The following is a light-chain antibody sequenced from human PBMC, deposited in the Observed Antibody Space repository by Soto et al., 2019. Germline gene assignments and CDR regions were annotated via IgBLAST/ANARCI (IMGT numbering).Light chain of an antibody. V-gene: IGKV1-5*01. CDR2: DAS. CDR3: QQYNSYLYT. Sequence: DIQMTQSPSTLSASVGDRVTITCRASQSISSWLAWYQQKPGKAPKLLIYDASSLESWVPSRFSGSGSGTEFTPTHHNLPPDYFSTYYCQQYNSYLYTFGQGTKLEIK. CDR1: QSISSW. J-gene: IGKJ2*01.